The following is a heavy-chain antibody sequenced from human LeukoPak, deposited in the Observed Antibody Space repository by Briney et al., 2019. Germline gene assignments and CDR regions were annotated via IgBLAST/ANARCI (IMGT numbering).Heavy chain of an antibody. J-gene: IGHJ3*02. V-gene: IGHV3-30*18. CDR1: GFTFSSYV. CDR3: AKGAFDI. CDR2: ISYDGSNK. Sequence: GGSLRLSCAASGFTFSSYVMHWVRQAPGKGLEWVAVISYDGSNKYYADSVKGRFTISRDNSKNTLYLQMNSLRAEDTAVYYCAKGAFDIWGQGTMVTVSS.